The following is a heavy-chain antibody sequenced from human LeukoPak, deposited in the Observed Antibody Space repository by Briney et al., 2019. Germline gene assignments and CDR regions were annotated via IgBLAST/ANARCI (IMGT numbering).Heavy chain of an antibody. D-gene: IGHD6-13*01. V-gene: IGHV1-8*01. CDR1: GYTFTSYD. J-gene: IGHJ4*02. CDR3: ARGSYSSRWPEGH. Sequence: SVKVSCKASGYTFTSYDINWVRQATGQGLEWMGWMNPNSGNTGYAQKFQGRVTMTRNTSISTAYMELSSLRSEDTAVYFCARGSYSSRWPEGHWGQGTLVTVSS. CDR2: MNPNSGNT.